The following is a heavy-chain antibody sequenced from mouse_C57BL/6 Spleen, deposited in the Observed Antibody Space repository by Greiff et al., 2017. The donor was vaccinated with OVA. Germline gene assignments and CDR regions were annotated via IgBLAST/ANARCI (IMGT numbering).Heavy chain of an antibody. Sequence: VQLQQPGTELVKPGASVKLSCKASGYTFTSYWMHWVKQRPGQGLEWIGNINPSNGGTNYNEKFKSKATLTVDKSSSTAYMQLSSLTSEDSAVYYCARVPRDYYGSSQFAYWGQGTLVTVSA. CDR3: ARVPRDYYGSSQFAY. CDR2: INPSNGGT. D-gene: IGHD1-1*01. CDR1: GYTFTSYW. V-gene: IGHV1-53*01. J-gene: IGHJ3*01.